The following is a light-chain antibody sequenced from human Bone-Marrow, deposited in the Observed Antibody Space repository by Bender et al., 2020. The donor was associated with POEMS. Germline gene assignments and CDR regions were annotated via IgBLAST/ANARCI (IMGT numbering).Light chain of an antibody. J-gene: IGLJ3*02. CDR2: EVT. CDR3: CSYAGSSTWV. V-gene: IGLV2-23*02. CDR1: TSDVGSYDL. Sequence: QSALTQPASVSGSPGQSIRISCTGSTSDVGSYDLVSWYQQHPGKAHKLIIYEVTRRPSQISPRFSGSKSGNTASLTISGLQAEDEADYYCCSYAGSSTWVFGGGTKLTVL.